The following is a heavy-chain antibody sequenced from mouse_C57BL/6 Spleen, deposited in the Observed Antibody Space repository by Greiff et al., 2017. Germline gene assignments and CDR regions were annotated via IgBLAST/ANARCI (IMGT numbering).Heavy chain of an antibody. CDR3: ARQGIYYDYDWYFDV. D-gene: IGHD2-4*01. CDR1: GFTFSDYG. V-gene: IGHV5-17*01. CDR2: ISSGSSTI. Sequence: EVKVEESGGGLVKPGGSLKLSCAASGFTFSDYGMHWVRQAPEKGLEWVAYISSGSSTIYYADTVKGRFTISRDNAKNTLFLQMTSLRSEDTAMYYCARQGIYYDYDWYFDVWGTGTTVTVSS. J-gene: IGHJ1*03.